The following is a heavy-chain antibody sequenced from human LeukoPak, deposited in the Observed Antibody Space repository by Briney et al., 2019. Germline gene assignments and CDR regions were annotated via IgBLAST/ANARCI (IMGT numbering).Heavy chain of an antibody. J-gene: IGHJ4*02. Sequence: ASVKVSCKASGGTFSSYAISWVRQAPGQGLEWMGRIIPILGTANYAQKFQGRVTITADESTSTAYMELSSLRSEDTAVYYCARGDNIFGVVIAFDYWGQGTLVTVSS. CDR1: GGTFSSYA. CDR3: ARGDNIFGVVIAFDY. D-gene: IGHD3-3*02. V-gene: IGHV1-69*11. CDR2: IIPILGTA.